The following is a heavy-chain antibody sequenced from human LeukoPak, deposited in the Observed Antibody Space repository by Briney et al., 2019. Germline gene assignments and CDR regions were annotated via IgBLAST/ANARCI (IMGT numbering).Heavy chain of an antibody. D-gene: IGHD3-22*01. CDR3: TTDLDYYDSSGYYSQSDFDY. V-gene: IGHV3-15*01. Sequence: PGGSLRLSCAASGFTFSNAWMTWVRQAPGKGLEWVGRIKSKTDGGTTDYAAPVKGRFTISRDDSKNTLYLQMNSLKTEDTAVCYCTTDLDYYDSSGYYSQSDFDYWGQGTLVTVSS. CDR1: GFTFSNAW. CDR2: IKSKTDGGTT. J-gene: IGHJ4*02.